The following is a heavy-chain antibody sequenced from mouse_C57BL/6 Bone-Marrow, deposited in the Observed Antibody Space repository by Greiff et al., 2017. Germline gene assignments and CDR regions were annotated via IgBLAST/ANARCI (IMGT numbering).Heavy chain of an antibody. V-gene: IGHV14-4*01. D-gene: IGHD2-1*01. CDR1: GFNINDYS. J-gene: IGHJ2*01. CDR3: TLLLWYTLD. CDR2: IDPENGDT. Sequence: EVQLQQSGAELVRPGASVKLSCTASGFNINDYSMHWVKQRPEQGLEWIGWIDPENGDTEYASKFQGKATITADTSSNTAYQQHSSLTSEDTAVYYCTLLLWYTLDWGKGTTLTVSS.